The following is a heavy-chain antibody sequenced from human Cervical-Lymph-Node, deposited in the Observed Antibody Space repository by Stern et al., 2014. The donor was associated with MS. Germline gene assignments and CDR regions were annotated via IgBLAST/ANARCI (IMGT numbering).Heavy chain of an antibody. CDR3: AALFGSSWTDDY. V-gene: IGHV3-48*02. CDR1: GFTFSSYA. Sequence: EVQLVESGGGLVQPGGSLRLSCAASGFTFSSYAMNWVRQAPGQGLEWISYISSTSSNEYYADSLKGRFTISRDNAKNSLFLQMNSLRDEDTAVYYCAALFGSSWTDDYWGQGTLVTVSS. CDR2: ISSTSSNE. J-gene: IGHJ4*02. D-gene: IGHD6-13*01.